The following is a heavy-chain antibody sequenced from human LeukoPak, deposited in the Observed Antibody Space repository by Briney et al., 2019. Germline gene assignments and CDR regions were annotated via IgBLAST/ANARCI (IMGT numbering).Heavy chain of an antibody. CDR1: GFTFVDYG. J-gene: IGHJ4*02. V-gene: IGHV3-20*04. Sequence: GGSLRLSCATSGFTFVDYGLSWVRRAPGKGLEWLCAINYNGAITDYADSVKGRFTISRDNAKNSLYLRMDSLRAEDTALYYCARERLGPSFSVSHFDLWGQGTLVTASS. D-gene: IGHD3-3*02. CDR3: ARERLGPSFSVSHFDL. CDR2: INYNGAIT.